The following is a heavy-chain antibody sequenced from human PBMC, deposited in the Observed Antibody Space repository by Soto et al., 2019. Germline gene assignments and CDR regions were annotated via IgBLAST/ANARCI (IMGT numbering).Heavy chain of an antibody. CDR3: ARVKNDFWSGYYPLDY. V-gene: IGHV4-59*01. CDR1: GGSISSYY. J-gene: IGHJ4*02. Sequence: TLSLTCTVSGGSISSYYWSWIRQPPGKGLEWIGYIYYSGSTNYNPSLKSRVTISVDTSKNQFSLKLSSVTAADTAVYYCARVKNDFWSGYYPLDYWGQGTLVTVSS. D-gene: IGHD3-3*01. CDR2: IYYSGST.